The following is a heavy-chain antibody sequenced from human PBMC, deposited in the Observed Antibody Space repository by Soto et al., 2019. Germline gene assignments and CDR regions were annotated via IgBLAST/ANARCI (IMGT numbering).Heavy chain of an antibody. D-gene: IGHD6-13*01. V-gene: IGHV3-66*01. CDR3: ARETRQLVPYFQH. Sequence: EVQLVESGGGLVQPGGSLRLSCAASGFTVSSNYMSWVRQAPGKGLEWVSVIYSGGSTYYADSVKGKFTISRDNSKNTLYLQMNSLRAEDTAVYYCARETRQLVPYFQHWGQGTLVTVSS. CDR1: GFTVSSNY. CDR2: IYSGGST. J-gene: IGHJ1*01.